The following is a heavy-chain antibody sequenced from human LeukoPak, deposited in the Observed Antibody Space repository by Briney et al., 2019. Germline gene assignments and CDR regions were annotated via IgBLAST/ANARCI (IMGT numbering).Heavy chain of an antibody. CDR2: IYHSGST. J-gene: IGHJ4*02. D-gene: IGHD3-3*01. CDR1: GGSISSYY. CDR3: ARMFGVVIMGTGYFDY. Sequence: PSETLSLTCTVSGGSISSYYWSWIRQPAGKGLEWIGYIYHSGSTYFNPSLKSRVTISIDMSKNQLSLKLSSVTAADTAVYYCARMFGVVIMGTGYFDYWGQGILVTVSS. V-gene: IGHV4-59*06.